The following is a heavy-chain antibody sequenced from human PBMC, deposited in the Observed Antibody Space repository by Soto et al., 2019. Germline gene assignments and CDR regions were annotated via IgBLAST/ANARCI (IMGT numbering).Heavy chain of an antibody. Sequence: QVHLQESGPGLVKPSQTLSLYCAVSGASISSDAYHWSWIRQHPGKGLGWVGFISSRGPTSYNPSLKTGLTRSADTSKRQFSLHLTSVTAADTAMYFCARYSFTGTWSKFDYWGQGTLVTVSS. CDR1: GASISSDAYH. V-gene: IGHV4-31*11. CDR2: ISSRGPT. CDR3: ARYSFTGTWSKFDY. J-gene: IGHJ4*02. D-gene: IGHD6-13*01.